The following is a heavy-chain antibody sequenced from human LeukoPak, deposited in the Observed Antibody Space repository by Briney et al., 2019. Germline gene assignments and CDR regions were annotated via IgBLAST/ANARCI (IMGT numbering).Heavy chain of an antibody. CDR1: GLTFSSYA. Sequence: GASLRLSCAASGLTFSSYAMSWVRQAPGKGLEWVSAISGSGGSTYYADSVKGRFTISRDNSKNTLYLQMNSLRAEDTAVYYCAKEHETTGGPLGSYIFGYWGQGTLVTVSS. V-gene: IGHV3-23*01. D-gene: IGHD1-26*01. J-gene: IGHJ4*02. CDR2: ISGSGGST. CDR3: AKEHETTGGPLGSYIFGY.